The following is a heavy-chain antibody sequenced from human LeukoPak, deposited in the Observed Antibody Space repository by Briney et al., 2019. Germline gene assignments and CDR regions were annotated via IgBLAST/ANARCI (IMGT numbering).Heavy chain of an antibody. Sequence: SETLSLTCTVSGGSINSYYWSWIRQPPGKGLEWIGYIYYSGSTNYSPSLKGRVTISVDTSKNQFSLKLSSVTAADTAVYYCARRGGSGSRGDYYFDYWGQGTLVTVSS. CDR3: ARRGGSGSRGDYYFDY. CDR1: GGSINSYY. D-gene: IGHD3-10*01. J-gene: IGHJ4*02. V-gene: IGHV4-59*08. CDR2: IYYSGST.